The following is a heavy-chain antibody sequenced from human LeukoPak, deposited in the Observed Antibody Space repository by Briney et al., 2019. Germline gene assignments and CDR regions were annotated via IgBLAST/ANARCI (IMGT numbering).Heavy chain of an antibody. J-gene: IGHJ5*02. Sequence: ASVKVSCKASGGTLSSYAISWVRQAPGQGLEWMGGIIPIFGTANYAQKFQGRVTITTDESTSTAYMELSSLRSEDTAVYYCARSHPGLVTRWFDPWGQGTLVTVSS. CDR2: IIPIFGTA. V-gene: IGHV1-69*05. CDR3: ARSHPGLVTRWFDP. CDR1: GGTLSSYA. D-gene: IGHD3/OR15-3a*01.